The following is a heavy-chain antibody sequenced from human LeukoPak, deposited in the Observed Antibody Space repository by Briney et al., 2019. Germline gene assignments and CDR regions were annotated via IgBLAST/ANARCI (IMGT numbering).Heavy chain of an antibody. CDR1: GFTFDDYA. J-gene: IGHJ4*02. D-gene: IGHD5-24*01. Sequence: PGGSLRLSCAASGFTFDDYAMHWVRHAPGKGLEWVSGISWNSGSIGYADSVKGRFTISRDNAKNSLYLQMNSLRAEDTALYYCAKGSRDGYNIDYWGQGTLVTVSS. V-gene: IGHV3-9*01. CDR2: ISWNSGSI. CDR3: AKGSRDGYNIDY.